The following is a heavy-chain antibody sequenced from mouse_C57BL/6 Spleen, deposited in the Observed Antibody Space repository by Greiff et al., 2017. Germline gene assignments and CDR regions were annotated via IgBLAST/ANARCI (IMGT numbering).Heavy chain of an antibody. CDR2: IYPGDGDT. J-gene: IGHJ2*01. CDR1: GYAFSSYW. D-gene: IGHD2-3*01. Sequence: VQLQQSGAELVKPGASVKISCKASGYAFSSYWMNWVKQRPGKGLEWIGQIYPGDGDTNYNGKFKGKATLTADKSSSTAYMQLSSLTSEDSAVYFCARRGLVITGEDYWGQGTTLTVFS. V-gene: IGHV1-80*01. CDR3: ARRGLVITGEDY.